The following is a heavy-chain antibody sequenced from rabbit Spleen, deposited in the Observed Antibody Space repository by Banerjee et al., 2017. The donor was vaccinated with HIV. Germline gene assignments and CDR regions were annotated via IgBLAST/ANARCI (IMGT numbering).Heavy chain of an antibody. CDR2: IYTGSSGST. Sequence: QEQLVESGGDLVQPEGSLTLTCTASGFSFSSSYWICWVRQAPGKGPEWIACIYTGSSGSTYYATWAKGRFTISKSSSTTVTLQMTSLTAADTATYFCTRDASSYAYIDGYFDLWGPGTLVTVS. CDR3: TRDASSYAYIDGYFDL. J-gene: IGHJ4*01. D-gene: IGHD6-1*01. CDR1: GFSFSSSYW. V-gene: IGHV1S45*01.